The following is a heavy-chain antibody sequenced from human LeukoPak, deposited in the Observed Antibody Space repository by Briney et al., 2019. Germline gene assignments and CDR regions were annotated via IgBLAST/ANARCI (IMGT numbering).Heavy chain of an antibody. V-gene: IGHV4-39*01. D-gene: IGHD2-2*01. CDR1: GGSISSSNYY. CDR3: ILMPGY. CDR2: FYNSGST. Sequence: SETLSLTCTVSGGSISSSNYYWGWVRQPPGKGLQWIGSFYNSGSTYYTPSLKSRVTISVDTSKRQFSLRLTSVTAAVTAVYYCILMPGYWGQGILVAVSS. J-gene: IGHJ4*02.